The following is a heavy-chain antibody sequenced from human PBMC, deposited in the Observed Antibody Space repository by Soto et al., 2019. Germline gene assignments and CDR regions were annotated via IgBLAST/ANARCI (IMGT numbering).Heavy chain of an antibody. J-gene: IGHJ5*02. CDR2: ISGRGGST. CDR3: AKRFYREEDGYNFFDP. Sequence: EVQLLESGGGLVQPGGSLRLSCSASGFTFSNCAMSWVRQAPGKGLEWVSTISGRGGSTYYADSVKGRLTISRDNSKNTLFLKMNSRRAEDTAVYYWAKRFYREEDGYNFFDPWGQGTLVTVSS. V-gene: IGHV3-23*01. CDR1: GFTFSNCA. D-gene: IGHD5-12*01.